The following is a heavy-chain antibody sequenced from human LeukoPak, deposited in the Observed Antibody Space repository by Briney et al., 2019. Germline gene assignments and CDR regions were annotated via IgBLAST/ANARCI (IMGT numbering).Heavy chain of an antibody. CDR1: GGSLTSYY. Sequence: SETLSLTCTVSGGSLTSYYCSWIRQPPGKGLEWMGHIYFSGNTNYNPSLKSRLTMSVDTSSNQFSLKLGSVTAADTAVYYCARTEGKFYYDSSGSYDYNYYMDAWGKGTTVTVSS. D-gene: IGHD3-22*01. CDR3: ARTEGKFYYDSSGSYDYNYYMDA. CDR2: IYFSGNT. V-gene: IGHV4-59*01. J-gene: IGHJ6*03.